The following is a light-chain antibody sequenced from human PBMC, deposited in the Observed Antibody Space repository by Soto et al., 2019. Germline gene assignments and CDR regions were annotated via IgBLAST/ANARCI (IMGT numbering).Light chain of an antibody. CDR1: ESVGST. J-gene: IGKJ4*02. CDR2: GAS. V-gene: IGKV3-15*01. Sequence: EIFMTQSPATLSVSPGEKVILSCRASESVGSTLAWYQQKPGQAPRLLIRGASTRATGVPARFSGSGSGTEFTLTISSLQSEDFAVYYCQQYSTSLTFGGGITLEIK. CDR3: QQYSTSLT.